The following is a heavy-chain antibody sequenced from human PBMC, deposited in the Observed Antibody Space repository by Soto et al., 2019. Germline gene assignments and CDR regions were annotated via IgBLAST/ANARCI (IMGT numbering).Heavy chain of an antibody. J-gene: IGHJ5*02. D-gene: IGHD6-19*01. CDR1: GFTFSTTG. CDR3: AKDLYGAGWYNYFDP. V-gene: IGHV3-30*18. Sequence: QVHLVESGGGVVQPGRSLRLSCAASGFTFSTTGMHWVRQAPGKGLEWVAMISHDGGDKHYTDSVKGRFTISRDTSKNTLYLQMISLRPEDTAMYHCAKDLYGAGWYNYFDPWGQGTLVTVFS. CDR2: ISHDGGDK.